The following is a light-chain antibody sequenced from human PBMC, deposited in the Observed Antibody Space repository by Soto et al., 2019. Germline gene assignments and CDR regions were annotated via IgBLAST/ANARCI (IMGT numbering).Light chain of an antibody. CDR1: HSISSY. CDR2: DAS. J-gene: IGKJ4*02. V-gene: IGKV1-5*01. CDR3: QQYNSYCT. Sequence: DIHMTQSPSSLSASVGDRVTITCRASHSISSYLNWYQQKPGTAPKLLIYDASSLESGVPSRFSGSGSGTEFTLTISSLQPDDFATYYCQQYNSYCTFGEGTKVDIK.